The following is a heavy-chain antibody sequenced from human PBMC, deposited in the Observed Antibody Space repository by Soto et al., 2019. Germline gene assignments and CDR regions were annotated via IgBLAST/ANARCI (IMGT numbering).Heavy chain of an antibody. CDR2: IIPRYGTV. CDR3: ARVRVIRGVIPSHFGL. J-gene: IGHJ4*02. V-gene: IGHV1-69*06. CDR1: GGTCNSYG. Sequence: QDHLAQSGAEVKKPGSSVTVSCKASGGTCNSYGISWVRQAPGQGLDWMGVIIPRYGTVNYAQKFPGRVSITADKSTSTAYMDLRSLRSDDTAVYYCARVRVIRGVIPSHFGLWGQGTLVTVSS. D-gene: IGHD3-10*01.